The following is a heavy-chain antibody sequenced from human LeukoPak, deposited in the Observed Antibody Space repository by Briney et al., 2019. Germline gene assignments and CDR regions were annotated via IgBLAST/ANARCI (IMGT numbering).Heavy chain of an antibody. CDR2: IRNEANRYTT. V-gene: IGHV3-72*01. J-gene: IGHJ4*02. Sequence: GGSLRLSCAASGFTFSDHYMDWVRQAPGKGLEWVGRIRNEANRYTTEYAASVEDSFTISRDDSKNSLYLQMNSPRTEDTCVYYCASVVPAIRNRNSYWGQGTLVTVSS. CDR1: GFTFSDHY. D-gene: IGHD2-15*01. CDR3: ASVVPAIRNRNSY.